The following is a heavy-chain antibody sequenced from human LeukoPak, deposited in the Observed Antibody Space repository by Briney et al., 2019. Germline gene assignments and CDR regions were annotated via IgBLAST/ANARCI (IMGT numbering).Heavy chain of an antibody. CDR1: GFTFSSYA. CDR3: AKDMYDGHYYGSGSYFDY. D-gene: IGHD3-10*01. Sequence: GGSLRLSCAASGFTFSSYAMHWVRQAPGKGLEWFSGISWNSGSIGYADSVKGRFTISRDNAKNSLYLQMNSLRAEDTALYYCAKDMYDGHYYGSGSYFDYWGQGTLVTVSS. CDR2: ISWNSGSI. V-gene: IGHV3-9*01. J-gene: IGHJ4*02.